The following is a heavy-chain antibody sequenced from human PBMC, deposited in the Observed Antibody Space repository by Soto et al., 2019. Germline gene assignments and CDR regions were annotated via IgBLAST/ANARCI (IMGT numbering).Heavy chain of an antibody. V-gene: IGHV3-23*01. CDR1: VFACRTYA. CDR2: IWGSGDRT. CDR3: AKTGPYCGGDCSRYFYGMDV. D-gene: IGHD2-21*02. Sequence: GSLRLSCAASVFACRTYAMAWVRQAPGKGLEWVSGIWGSGDRTFYADSVKGRFTISRDNSRNTLYLQMYSLTAEDTALYYCAKTGPYCGGDCSRYFYGMDVWGQGTTVTVSS. J-gene: IGHJ6*02.